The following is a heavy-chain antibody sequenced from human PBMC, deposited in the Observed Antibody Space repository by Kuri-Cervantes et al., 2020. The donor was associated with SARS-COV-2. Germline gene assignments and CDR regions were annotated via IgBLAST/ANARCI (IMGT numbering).Heavy chain of an antibody. D-gene: IGHD6-19*01. V-gene: IGHV3-30-3*01. CDR3: ARDPEYSSGWYERGYYFDY. CDR1: GFTFSSYA. J-gene: IGHJ4*02. CDR2: ISYDGSNK. Sequence: GESLKISCAASGFTFSSYAMHWVRQAPGKGLEWVAVISYDGSNKYYADSVKGRFTISRDNSKNTLYLQMNSLGAEDTAVYYCARDPEYSSGWYERGYYFDYWGQGTLVTVSS.